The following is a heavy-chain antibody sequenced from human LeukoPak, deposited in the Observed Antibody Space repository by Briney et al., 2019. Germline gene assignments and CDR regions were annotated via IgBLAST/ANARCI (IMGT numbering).Heavy chain of an antibody. D-gene: IGHD2-15*01. CDR2: IYYSGST. CDR1: GGSISNYY. CDR3: ARAVGYCSGGSCYTYAFDI. J-gene: IGHJ3*02. Sequence: PSETLSLTCTVSGGSISNYYWSWIRQSPGKGLEYIGHIYYSGSTNYNPSLKSRVTISVDTSKNQFSLKLSSVTAADTAVYYCARAVGYCSGGSCYTYAFDIWGQGTMVTVSS. V-gene: IGHV4-59*01.